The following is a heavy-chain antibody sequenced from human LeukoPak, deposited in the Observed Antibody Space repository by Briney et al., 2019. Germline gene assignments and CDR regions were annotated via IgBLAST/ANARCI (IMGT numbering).Heavy chain of an antibody. CDR2: IYYSGST. V-gene: IGHV4-39*02. Sequence: SETLSLTCTVSGGSISGSSYYWGWIRQPPGKGLEWIGSIYYSGSTYYNPSLKSRVTISVDTSKNQFSLKLNSVTATDTAVYYCARGIVKWDYWGQGTLVTVSS. CDR1: GGSISGSSYY. CDR3: ARGIVKWDY. D-gene: IGHD1-26*01. J-gene: IGHJ4*02.